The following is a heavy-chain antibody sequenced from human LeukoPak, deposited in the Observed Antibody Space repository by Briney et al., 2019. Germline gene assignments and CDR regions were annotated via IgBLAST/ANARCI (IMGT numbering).Heavy chain of an antibody. CDR3: ARGVYYYVRH. Sequence: SETLSLTCAVYGGSFSGYYRSWIRQPPGKGLEWIGYIYHSGSTYYNPSLKSRVTISVDRSKNQFSLKLSSVTAADTAVYYCARGVYYYVRHWGQGTLVTVSS. V-gene: IGHV4-34*01. J-gene: IGHJ1*01. D-gene: IGHD3-10*02. CDR1: GGSFSGYY. CDR2: IYHSGST.